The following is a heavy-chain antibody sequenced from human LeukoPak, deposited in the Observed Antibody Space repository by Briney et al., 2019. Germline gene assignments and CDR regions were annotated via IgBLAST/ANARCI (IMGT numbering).Heavy chain of an antibody. CDR1: GYTFTTYD. V-gene: IGHV1-2*02. CDR3: ARSTANDAFDI. CDR2: INPNSGGT. D-gene: IGHD5-18*01. Sequence: GASVKVSCKASGYTFTTYDINWVRQAPGQGLEWMGWINPNSGGTNYAQKFQGRVTMTRDTSISTAYMELSRLRSDDTAVYYCARSTANDAFDIWGQGTMVTVPS. J-gene: IGHJ3*02.